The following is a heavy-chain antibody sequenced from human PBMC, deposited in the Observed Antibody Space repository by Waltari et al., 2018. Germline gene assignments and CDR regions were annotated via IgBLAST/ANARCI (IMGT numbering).Heavy chain of an antibody. J-gene: IGHJ4*02. V-gene: IGHV3-9*01. CDR2: ISWNSGSI. CDR3: AKDSGPWVAHEDY. D-gene: IGHD2-21*01. CDR1: GFNFGDYA. Sequence: EVQLVESGGGLVQPGRSLRLSCAASGFNFGDYAMHWVRQAPGKGLEWVSGISWNSGSIGYGDSVKGRFIISRDNAKNSLYLQMNSLRAEDTALYYCAKDSGPWVAHEDYWGQGTLVTVSS.